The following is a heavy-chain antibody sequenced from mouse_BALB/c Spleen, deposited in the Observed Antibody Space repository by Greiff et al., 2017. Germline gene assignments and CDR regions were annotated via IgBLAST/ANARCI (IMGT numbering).Heavy chain of an antibody. D-gene: IGHD1-1*01. CDR1: GFTFSSYT. CDR3: ARNYYGSSYDFDY. CDR2: ISNGGGST. J-gene: IGHJ2*01. Sequence: DVQLVESGGGLVQPGGSLKLSCAASGFTFSSYTMSWVRQTPEKRLEWVAYISNGGGSTYYPDTVKGRFTISRDNAKNTLYLQMSSLKSEDTAMYYCARNYYGSSYDFDYWGQGTTLTVSS. V-gene: IGHV5-12-2*01.